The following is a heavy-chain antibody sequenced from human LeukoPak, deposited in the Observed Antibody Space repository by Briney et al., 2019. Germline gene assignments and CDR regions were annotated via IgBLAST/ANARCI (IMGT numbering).Heavy chain of an antibody. J-gene: IGHJ4*02. V-gene: IGHV3-74*01. CDR3: ARAGYYRFDY. CDR2: INSDGTTI. D-gene: IGHD2/OR15-2a*01. CDR1: GFTFCTSW. Sequence: GGSLRLSCAASGFTFCTSWMHWVRQAPGKGLVWVSRINSDGTTIDYADSVKGRFTISRDNARNTLYLQMNSLRDEDTAVYYCARAGYYRFDYWGQGTLVTVSS.